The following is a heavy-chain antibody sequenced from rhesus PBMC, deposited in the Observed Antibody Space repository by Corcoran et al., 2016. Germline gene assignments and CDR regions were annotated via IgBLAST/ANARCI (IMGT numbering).Heavy chain of an antibody. J-gene: IGHJ3*01. D-gene: IGHD3-9*01. V-gene: IGHV4-165*01. Sequence: QVQLQQWGEGLVKPSETLSLTCAVYGGSVSGYWWCWLRQPPGKGLEWIGCIRSGGSTNYNPSLKSRVTSSIDTSKNQFSLKLSSVTAADTAVYYGARHSPGPRMITVTITPGGFDFWGQGLRVTVSS. CDR1: GGSVSGYW. CDR3: ARHSPGPRMITVTITPGGFDF. CDR2: IRSGGST.